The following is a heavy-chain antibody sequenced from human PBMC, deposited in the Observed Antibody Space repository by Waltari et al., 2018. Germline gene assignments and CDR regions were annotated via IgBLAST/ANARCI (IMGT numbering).Heavy chain of an antibody. J-gene: IGHJ4*02. CDR1: GGSFSGYY. Sequence: QVQLQQWGAGLLQPSETLSLTCAVYGGSFSGYYWSWIRQPPGKGLEWIGEINHSGSTNYNPSLKSRVTISVDTSKNQFSLKLSSVTAADTAVYYCARGFRQRYNWNRFDYWGQGTLVTVSS. D-gene: IGHD1-20*01. CDR2: INHSGST. V-gene: IGHV4-34*01. CDR3: ARGFRQRYNWNRFDY.